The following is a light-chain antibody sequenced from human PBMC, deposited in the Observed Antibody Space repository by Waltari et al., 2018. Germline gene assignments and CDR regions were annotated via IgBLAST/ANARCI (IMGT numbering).Light chain of an antibody. CDR3: SSYTRVSASVI. V-gene: IGLV2-14*01. CDR1: RSDIGPYNY. J-gene: IGLJ2*01. CDR2: DAN. Sequence: QSALTQPASVSGSPGQSITTPCPGTRSDIGPYNYPPWYQQHPGSAPKLIIYDANKRPSGVSVRFSGSKSGNTASLTISGLQAEDEADYYCSSYTRVSASVIFGGGTKLTVL.